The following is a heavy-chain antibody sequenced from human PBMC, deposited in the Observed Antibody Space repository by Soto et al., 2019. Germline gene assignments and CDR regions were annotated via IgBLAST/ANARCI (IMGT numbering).Heavy chain of an antibody. D-gene: IGHD3-3*01. CDR2: KWYEGNNK. V-gene: IGHV3-33*08. Sequence: GGSLRISYAVSRFTFSSYGMHWVRQAPGKGLEWEAVKWYEGNNKYNAKSVKDHFTIPRDNSKNPLYLQMNSLRAEDTAVYYCGRGPGGGLIYHEYGMDDWGQGTTVTVSS. J-gene: IGHJ6*02. CDR1: RFTFSSYG. CDR3: GRGPGGGLIYHEYGMDD.